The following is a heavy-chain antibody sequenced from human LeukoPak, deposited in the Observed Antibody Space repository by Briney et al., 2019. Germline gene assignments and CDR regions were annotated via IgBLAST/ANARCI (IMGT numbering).Heavy chain of an antibody. CDR1: GFTFSSYG. D-gene: IGHD2-2*02. V-gene: IGHV3-30*02. Sequence: SGGSLRLSCAASGFTFSSYGMHWVRQAPGKGLEWVAFIRYDGSNKYYADSVKGRFTISRDNSKNTLYLQMNSLRAEDTAVYYCAKDYCSNTSCYNRYFDYWGQGHLVTVSS. CDR3: AKDYCSNTSCYNRYFDY. CDR2: IRYDGSNK. J-gene: IGHJ4*02.